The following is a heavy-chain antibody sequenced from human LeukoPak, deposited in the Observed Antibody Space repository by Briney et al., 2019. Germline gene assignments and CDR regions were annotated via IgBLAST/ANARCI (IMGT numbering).Heavy chain of an antibody. CDR2: MHHSGKA. V-gene: IGHV4-59*11. Sequence: SETLSLTCTVRGVSMIDHYWSWVRQPPGKGLEWVGYMHHSGKANSNPSLKSRVTISVDTSKNQVSLKLSSVTAADTAVYYCARDTHEYGSGSYYDDTFDSWGQGTLVTVSS. D-gene: IGHD3-10*01. J-gene: IGHJ3*02. CDR3: ARDTHEYGSGSYYDDTFDS. CDR1: GVSMIDHY.